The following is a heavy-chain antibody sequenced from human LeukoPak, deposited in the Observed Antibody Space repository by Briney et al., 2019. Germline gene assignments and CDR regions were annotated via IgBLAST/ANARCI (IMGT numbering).Heavy chain of an antibody. Sequence: SETLSLTCAVYGGSFSGYYWSRIRQPPGKGLEWIAYIYYSGSTNYNPSLKSRVTISVDTSKNQFSLKLSSVTAADTAVYYCARQPSSWFTSFDSWGQGALVTVSS. J-gene: IGHJ4*02. D-gene: IGHD6-13*01. CDR3: ARQPSSWFTSFDS. V-gene: IGHV4-59*01. CDR1: GGSFSGYY. CDR2: IYYSGST.